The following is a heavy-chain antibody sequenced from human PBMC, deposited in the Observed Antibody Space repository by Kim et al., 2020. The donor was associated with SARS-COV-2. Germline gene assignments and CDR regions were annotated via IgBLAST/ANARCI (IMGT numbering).Heavy chain of an antibody. Sequence: SETLSLTCTVSGGSITTTNFQWGWIRQPPGKGLEWIGTIHYSGSTYYNPSLKSRVTLSVDTSKKQFSLNLNSVTVADTAVYYCARLREWELVDSWGQGTLVSVSS. J-gene: IGHJ4*02. V-gene: IGHV4-39*01. CDR1: GGSITTTNFQ. CDR3: ARLREWELVDS. CDR2: IHYSGST. D-gene: IGHD1-26*01.